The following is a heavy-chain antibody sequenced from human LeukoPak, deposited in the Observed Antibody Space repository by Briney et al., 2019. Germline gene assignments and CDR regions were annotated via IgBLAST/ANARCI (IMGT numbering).Heavy chain of an antibody. V-gene: IGHV1-8*03. CDR2: MNPNSGNT. D-gene: IGHD4-17*01. Sequence: VASVKVSCKASGYTFTSYDINWVRQATGQGLEWMGWMNPNSGNTGYAQKFQGRVTITRNTSISTAYMELSSLRSDDTAVYYCARGDYGDYGDIWGQGTMVTVSS. CDR1: GYTFTSYD. J-gene: IGHJ3*02. CDR3: ARGDYGDYGDI.